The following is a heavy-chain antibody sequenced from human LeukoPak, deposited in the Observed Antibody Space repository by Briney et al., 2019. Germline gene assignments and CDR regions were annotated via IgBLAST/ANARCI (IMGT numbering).Heavy chain of an antibody. Sequence: GGSLRLSCAVSGFSFTNFWMSWVRQAPGRGLEWVANIHPEGNEKYHVESVKGRFTISRDNTKNLLFLQMNGLRVEDTAVYYCARGDAFSGDHWGQRTLVTVSS. V-gene: IGHV3-7*04. CDR1: GFSFTNFW. CDR2: IHPEGNEK. CDR3: ARGDAFSGDH. J-gene: IGHJ4*02.